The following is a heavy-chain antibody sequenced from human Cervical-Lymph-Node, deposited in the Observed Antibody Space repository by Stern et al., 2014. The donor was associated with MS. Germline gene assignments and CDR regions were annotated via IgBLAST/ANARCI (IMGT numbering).Heavy chain of an antibody. Sequence: DQLVESGGGVVQPGRSLRLSCAASGFTFSSYGMHWVRQAPGKGLEWVTVIWHDGSNKYYAASVKGRFTISRDNSKNTVHLQMNSLRAEDTAIYYCARGSAVAGTDYWGQGTLVTVSS. D-gene: IGHD6-19*01. CDR2: IWHDGSNK. J-gene: IGHJ4*02. CDR1: GFTFSSYG. V-gene: IGHV3-33*01. CDR3: ARGSAVAGTDY.